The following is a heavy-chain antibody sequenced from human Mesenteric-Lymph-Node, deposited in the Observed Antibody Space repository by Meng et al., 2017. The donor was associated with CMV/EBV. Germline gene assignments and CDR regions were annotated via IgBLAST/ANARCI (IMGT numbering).Heavy chain of an antibody. V-gene: IGHV1-69*05. J-gene: IGHJ6*02. CDR3: AREGVSDIVVVPAADYYGMDV. CDR2: IIPIFGTA. CDR1: GGTFSSYA. Sequence: SVKVSCKASGGTFSSYAISWVRQAPGQGLEWMGGIIPIFGTANYAQKFQGRVTMTTDTSTSTAYMELRSLRSDDTAVYYCAREGVSDIVVVPAADYYGMDVWGQGTTVTVSS. D-gene: IGHD2-2*01.